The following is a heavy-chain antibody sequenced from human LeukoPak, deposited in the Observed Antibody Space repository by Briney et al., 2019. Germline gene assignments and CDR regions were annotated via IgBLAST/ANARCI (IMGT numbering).Heavy chain of an antibody. Sequence: SETLSLTCAVYGGSFSGYYWSWIRQAPGKGLEWIGEINNRGITNYTPSLKSRVTISVNTSKKQFSLTLTSVTAADTAVYFCARGQDGDREELVRPNFDSWGQGSLVTVSS. CDR1: GGSFSGYY. J-gene: IGHJ4*02. V-gene: IGHV4-34*01. CDR2: INNRGIT. D-gene: IGHD6-6*01. CDR3: ARGQDGDREELVRPNFDS.